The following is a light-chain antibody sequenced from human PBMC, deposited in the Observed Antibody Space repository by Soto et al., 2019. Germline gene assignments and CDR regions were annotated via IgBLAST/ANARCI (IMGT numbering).Light chain of an antibody. CDR3: QQSYSTPIT. CDR1: QTIDTR. V-gene: IGKV1-39*01. CDR2: EAS. J-gene: IGKJ5*01. Sequence: DIQMTQSPSSLSSSVGDRVTITCRATQTIDTRLAWYQQKPGEAPKLLIYEASSLESGVPSRFSGSGSGTDFTLTISSLQPEDFATYYCQQSYSTPITFGQGTRLEIK.